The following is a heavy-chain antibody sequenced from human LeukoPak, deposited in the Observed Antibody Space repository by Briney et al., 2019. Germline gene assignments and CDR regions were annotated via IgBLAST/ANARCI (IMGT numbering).Heavy chain of an antibody. CDR1: GYTFTGYY. V-gene: IGHV1-2*02. Sequence: ASVKVSCKASGYTFTGYYMHWVRQAPGQGLEWMGWINPNSGGTNYAQKFQGRVTMTRDTSISTAYMELSRLRSDDTAVYYCARGPSDVELGPPLRFDYWGRGTLVTVSS. CDR3: ARGPSDVELGPPLRFDY. D-gene: IGHD5-24*01. CDR2: INPNSGGT. J-gene: IGHJ4*02.